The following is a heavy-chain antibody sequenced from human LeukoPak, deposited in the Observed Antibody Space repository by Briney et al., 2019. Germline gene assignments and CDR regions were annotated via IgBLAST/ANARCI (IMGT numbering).Heavy chain of an antibody. CDR1: GFIVSSNY. Sequence: GGSLRLSCAVSGFIVSSNYMSWVRQAPGKGMQWVSIIYSGGTTYYADSVRGRFSISRDNSKNTVFLQMNNLRAEDTAVYYCATLTVGATGYFQHWGQGTLVTVSS. D-gene: IGHD1-26*01. V-gene: IGHV3-53*01. CDR2: IYSGGTT. J-gene: IGHJ1*01. CDR3: ATLTVGATGYFQH.